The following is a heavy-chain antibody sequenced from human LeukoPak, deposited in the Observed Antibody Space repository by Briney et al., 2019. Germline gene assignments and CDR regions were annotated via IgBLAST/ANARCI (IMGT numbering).Heavy chain of an antibody. CDR3: ARRNAMDV. J-gene: IGHJ6*02. CDR2: INRDGNER. V-gene: IGHV3-7*03. Sequence: GGSLRLSCAASGFTFSSYWMHWVRQAPGKGLEWVANINRDGNERYYVDSVKGRFTISRDDAKSSLYLQMNSLRAEDTAVYYCARRNAMDVWGQGTTVIVFS. CDR1: GFTFSSYW.